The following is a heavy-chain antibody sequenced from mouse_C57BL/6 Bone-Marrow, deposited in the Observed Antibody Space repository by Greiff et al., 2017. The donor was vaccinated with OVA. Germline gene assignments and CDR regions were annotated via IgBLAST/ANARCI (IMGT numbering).Heavy chain of an antibody. Sequence: QVQLKQPGAELVRPGTSVKLSCKASGYTFTSYWMHWVKQRPGQGLEWIGVIDPSDSYTNYNQKFKGKATLTVDTSSSTAYMQLSSLTSEDSAVYYCAREGFTKDWYFDVWGTGTTVTVSS. D-gene: IGHD1-1*01. CDR3: AREGFTKDWYFDV. V-gene: IGHV1-59*01. CDR2: IDPSDSYT. CDR1: GYTFTSYW. J-gene: IGHJ1*03.